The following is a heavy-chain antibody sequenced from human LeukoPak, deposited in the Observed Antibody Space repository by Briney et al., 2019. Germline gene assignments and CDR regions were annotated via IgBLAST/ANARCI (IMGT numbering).Heavy chain of an antibody. V-gene: IGHV4-38-2*02. Sequence: PSETLSLTCTVSGYSISSGYYWGWIRQPPGKGLEWIGSIYHSGNTNYNPSLKSRVTISLDTSRNQFSLKLSSVTAADTAVYYCAREEGGSSYFDYWGQGTLVTVSS. J-gene: IGHJ4*02. CDR2: IYHSGNT. D-gene: IGHD6-6*01. CDR3: AREEGGSSYFDY. CDR1: GYSISSGYY.